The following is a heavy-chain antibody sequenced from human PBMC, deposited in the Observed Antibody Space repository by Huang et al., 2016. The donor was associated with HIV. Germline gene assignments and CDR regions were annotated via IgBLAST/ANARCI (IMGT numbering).Heavy chain of an antibody. D-gene: IGHD3-22*01. V-gene: IGHV3-74*01. Sequence: EVQLVESGGGLVQPGGSLRLSCAASGFSISSYWMHWVRQAPGKGVVWVSRINRDVTNTSYADSVKGRFTISRDNAKNTLYLQMNSLRAEDTAVYYCARDPRIQSWLNFFDYWGQGTLVSVSS. CDR1: GFSISSYW. CDR3: ARDPRIQSWLNFFDY. J-gene: IGHJ4*02. CDR2: INRDVTNT.